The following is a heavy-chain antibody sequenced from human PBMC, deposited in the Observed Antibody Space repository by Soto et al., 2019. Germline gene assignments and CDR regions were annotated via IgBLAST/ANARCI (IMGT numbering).Heavy chain of an antibody. CDR3: VKHPQHPNFKY. D-gene: IGHD3-3*01. CDR2: IYYSGNT. CDR1: GGSISSGNYY. Sequence: TLSLTCPVSGGSISSGNYYWAWVRQPPGQGLERNGEIYYSGNTYYNPSLKRRTNKSKDTSKNPFSLKLNSLAPADTAVYYSVKHPQHPNFKYWGQGTRVTVSS. J-gene: IGHJ4*02. V-gene: IGHV4-39*01.